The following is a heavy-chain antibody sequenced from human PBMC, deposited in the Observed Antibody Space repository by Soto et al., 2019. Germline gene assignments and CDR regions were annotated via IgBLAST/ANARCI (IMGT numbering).Heavy chain of an antibody. J-gene: IGHJ5*02. V-gene: IGHV4-34*01. CDR2: INHSGST. CDR3: ARDSPGGSVTAANNWFDP. CDR1: GGSFSGYY. D-gene: IGHD2-2*01. Sequence: SETLSLTCAVYGGSFSGYYWSWIRQPPGKGLEWIGEINHSGSTNYNPSLKIRVTISVDTSKNQFSLKLSSVTAADTAVYYCARDSPGGSVTAANNWFDPCGQVTLVTVSS.